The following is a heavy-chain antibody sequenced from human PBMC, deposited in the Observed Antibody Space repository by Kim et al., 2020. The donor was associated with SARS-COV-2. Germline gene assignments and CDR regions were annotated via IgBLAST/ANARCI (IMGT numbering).Heavy chain of an antibody. CDR2: IKSKTDGGTT. J-gene: IGHJ4*02. D-gene: IGHD3-10*01. CDR3: TTDRWFGERVDY. CDR1: GFTFSNAW. Sequence: GGSLRLSCAASGFTFSNAWMSWVRQAPGKGLEWVGRIKSKTDGGTTDYAAPVKGRFTISRDDSKNTLYLQMNSLKTEDTAVYYCTTDRWFGERVDYWGQGTLVTVSS. V-gene: IGHV3-15*01.